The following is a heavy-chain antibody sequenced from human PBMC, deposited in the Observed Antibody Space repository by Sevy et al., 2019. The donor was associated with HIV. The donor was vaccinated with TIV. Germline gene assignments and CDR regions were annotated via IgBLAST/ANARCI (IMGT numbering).Heavy chain of an antibody. Sequence: SETLSLTRTVSGGSISGYYWSWIRQPPGKGLEWIGYIYYSGSTNYNPSLKNRVTMSVDTSKNQFSLKLSSVTAADTAVYYCARTPVIMITSGGVIALRQFDFWGQGTLVTVSS. V-gene: IGHV4-59*01. CDR3: ARTPVIMITSGGVIALRQFDF. J-gene: IGHJ4*02. CDR2: IYYSGST. D-gene: IGHD3-16*02. CDR1: GGSISGYY.